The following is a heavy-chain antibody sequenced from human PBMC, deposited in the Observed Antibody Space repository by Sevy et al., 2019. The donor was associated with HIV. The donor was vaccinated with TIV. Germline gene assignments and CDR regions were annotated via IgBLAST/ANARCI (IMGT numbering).Heavy chain of an antibody. J-gene: IGHJ4*02. CDR2: ISSSCSYI. CDR1: GFSFSSYD. CDR3: ARDYYGSGTYYRIFGY. V-gene: IGHV3-21*01. D-gene: IGHD3-10*01. Sequence: GGSLRLSCAGSGFSFSSYDMNWVRQAPGKGLEWVSSISSSCSYISNADSVKGRFTISRDNAKNSLYLQMNSLRAEDTAVYYCARDYYGSGTYYRIFGYWGQGTLVTVSS.